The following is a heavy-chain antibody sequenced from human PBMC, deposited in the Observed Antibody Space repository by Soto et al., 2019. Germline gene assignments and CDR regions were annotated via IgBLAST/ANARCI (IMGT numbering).Heavy chain of an antibody. Sequence: EVRLVESGGGLVQPGGSLRLSCAASGITISNYPMSWVRQAPGKGLDWVSGISGSGDTTYYADSAKGRITISKDISKNSLFLQLDSLRVEDSALYFCVKDDGGYPSTAPHWGQGTLFTVSP. V-gene: IGHV3-23*04. D-gene: IGHD4-17*01. CDR3: VKDDGGYPSTAPH. CDR2: ISGSGDTT. J-gene: IGHJ4*02. CDR1: GITISNYP.